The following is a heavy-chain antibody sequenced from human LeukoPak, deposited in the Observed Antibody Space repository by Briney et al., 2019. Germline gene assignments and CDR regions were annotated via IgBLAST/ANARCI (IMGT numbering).Heavy chain of an antibody. D-gene: IGHD1-26*01. V-gene: IGHV4-4*07. CDR2: IYGSSGNT. CDR1: GGSINNYY. J-gene: IGHJ3*01. CDR3: ARVLSAMGANTFDV. Sequence: NPSETLSLTCTVSGGSINNYYWTWIRQPAGEGLEWLGRIYGSSGNTDYNPSLKGRVTMSLDKSQNQFSLILKSVTAADTAFYYCARVLSAMGANTFDVWGQGTMVTVSS.